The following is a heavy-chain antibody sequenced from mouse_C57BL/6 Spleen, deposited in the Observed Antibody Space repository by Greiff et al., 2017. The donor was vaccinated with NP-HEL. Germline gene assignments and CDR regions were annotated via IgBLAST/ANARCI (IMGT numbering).Heavy chain of an antibody. Sequence: QVLLQQPGAELVKPGASVKLSCKASGYTFTSYWMHWLKQRPRRSLVWFVRFVPNSGGTNYNEKFKSQATLTVDKSSSTAYMKLSGLTSEDCAVYGCAREGRWLGFAYWGQGTLVTVSA. V-gene: IGHV1-72*01. J-gene: IGHJ3*01. CDR1: GYTFTSYW. CDR3: AREGRWLGFAY. D-gene: IGHD2-3*01. CDR2: FVPNSGGT.